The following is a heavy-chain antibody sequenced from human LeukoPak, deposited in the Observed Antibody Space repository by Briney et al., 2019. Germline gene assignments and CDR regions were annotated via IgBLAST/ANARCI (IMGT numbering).Heavy chain of an antibody. CDR1: KFTFSNYN. V-gene: IGHV3-48*01. Sequence: GGSLRLSCAASKFTFSNYNMNSVRQAPGKGLQWVSYISSSSIIYYADSVKGRFTISRDNAKNSLYLQMNSLRAEDTAVYYCARAVGRDFDYWGQGTLITVSS. CDR2: ISSSSII. D-gene: IGHD3-10*01. J-gene: IGHJ4*02. CDR3: ARAVGRDFDY.